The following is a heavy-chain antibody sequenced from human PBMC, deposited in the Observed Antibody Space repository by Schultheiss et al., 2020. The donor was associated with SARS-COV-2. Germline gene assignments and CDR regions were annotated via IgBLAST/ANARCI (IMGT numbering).Heavy chain of an antibody. Sequence: SETLSLTCTVSGGSISSGGYYWSWIRQHPGKGLEWIGEIYHSGSTNYNPSLKSRVTISVDTSKNQFSLKLSSVTAADTAVYYCARGHIGYSSSWYYFDYWGQGTLVTVSS. V-gene: IGHV4-61*08. CDR1: GGSISSGGYY. CDR3: ARGHIGYSSSWYYFDY. J-gene: IGHJ4*02. D-gene: IGHD6-13*01. CDR2: IYHSGST.